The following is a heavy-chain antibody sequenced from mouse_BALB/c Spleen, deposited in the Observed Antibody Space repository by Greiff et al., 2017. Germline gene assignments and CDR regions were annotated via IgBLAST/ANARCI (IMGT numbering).Heavy chain of an antibody. CDR1: GYTFTDYN. CDR2: IYPYNGGT. V-gene: IGHV1S29*02. CDR3: ERPYYYGSSCFAY. Sequence: EVQLQQSGPELVKPGASVKISCKASGYTFTDYNMHWVKQSHGKSLEWIGYIYPYNGGTGYNQKFKSKATLTVDNSSSTAYMELRSLTSEDSAVYYCERPYYYGSSCFAYWGQGTLVTVSA. J-gene: IGHJ3*01. D-gene: IGHD1-1*01.